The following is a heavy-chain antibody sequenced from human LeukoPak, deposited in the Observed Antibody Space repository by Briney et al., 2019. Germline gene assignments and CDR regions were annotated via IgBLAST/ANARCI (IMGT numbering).Heavy chain of an antibody. J-gene: IGHJ5*02. CDR2: IKQDGSEK. Sequence: GSLRLSCAAPGFAFSSYWMSWVRQARGKGLEWVANIKQDGSEKYYVDSVKGRFTISRDKAKNSLYLQMNSLRAQDTAVYYCARRPTVTTPLTASGQGTLVTVSS. D-gene: IGHD4-17*01. CDR1: GFAFSSYW. CDR3: ARRPTVTTPLTA. V-gene: IGHV3-7*05.